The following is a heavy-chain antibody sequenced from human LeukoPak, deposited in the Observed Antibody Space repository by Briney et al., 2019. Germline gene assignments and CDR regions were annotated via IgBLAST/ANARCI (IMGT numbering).Heavy chain of an antibody. V-gene: IGHV1-2*02. CDR1: GYTFTGYY. Sequence: GASVKVSCKAPGYTFTGYYMHWVRQAPGLGLEWMGWINPNSGGTYYAQKFQGRVTMTRDTSISTAYMELSRLRSDDTAVYYCARGGDSSSWYGWFDPWGQGTRVSVSS. J-gene: IGHJ5*02. D-gene: IGHD6-13*01. CDR3: ARGGDSSSWYGWFDP. CDR2: INPNSGGT.